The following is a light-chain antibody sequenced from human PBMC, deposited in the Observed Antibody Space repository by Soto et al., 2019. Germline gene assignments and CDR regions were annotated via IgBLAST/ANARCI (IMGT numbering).Light chain of an antibody. CDR2: TAS. Sequence: AIQMTQSPSSLSASVGDRVTITCRASQDIRNDLGWFQQKPGKARKLLINTASTLQSGVSSRFSGSGSGTDFTLTISSLQPEDFATYYCQHSYSTPRGLGGGTKVDI. V-gene: IGKV1-6*01. CDR1: QDIRND. J-gene: IGKJ4*01. CDR3: QHSYSTPRG.